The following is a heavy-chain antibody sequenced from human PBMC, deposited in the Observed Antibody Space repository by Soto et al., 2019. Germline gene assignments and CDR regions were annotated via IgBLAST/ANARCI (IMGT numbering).Heavy chain of an antibody. D-gene: IGHD1-26*01. Sequence: QVQLVESGGGVVQPGRSLRLSCAASGFTFSSYGMHWVRQAPGKGLEWVAVISYDGSNKYYADSVKGRFTISRDNSKNTRYLQMNSLRAEDTAVYYCAIDLVGGVRYYYGMDVWGQGTTVTVSS. CDR1: GFTFSSYG. CDR2: ISYDGSNK. V-gene: IGHV3-30*03. J-gene: IGHJ6*02. CDR3: AIDLVGGVRYYYGMDV.